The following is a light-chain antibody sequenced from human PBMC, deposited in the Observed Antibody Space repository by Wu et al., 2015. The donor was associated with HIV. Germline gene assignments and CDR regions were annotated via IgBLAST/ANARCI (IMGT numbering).Light chain of an antibody. CDR1: QSVNSY. J-gene: IGKJ1*01. CDR2: GAS. CDR3: QHYSSSLWT. V-gene: IGKV3-20*01. Sequence: EIVLTQSPATLSLSPGETATLSCRASQSVNSYLTWYQQKPGQAPRLLIYGASNRATGIPDRFSGSGSGTDFTLIISRLEPEDFAVYYCQHYSSSLWTFGQGTKVEIK.